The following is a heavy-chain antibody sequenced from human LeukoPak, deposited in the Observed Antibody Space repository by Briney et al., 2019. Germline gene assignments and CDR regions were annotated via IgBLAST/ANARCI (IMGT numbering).Heavy chain of an antibody. V-gene: IGHV1-18*01. Sequence: ASVKVSCKASGYTFTSYGISWVRQAPGQGLEWMGWISAYNGNTNYAQKLQGRVTMTTDTSTSTAYMELRSLRSDDTAVYYCARDHFLGYCSGGSCYSQFDYWGQGTLVTVSS. CDR3: ARDHFLGYCSGGSCYSQFDY. D-gene: IGHD2-15*01. CDR2: ISAYNGNT. J-gene: IGHJ4*02. CDR1: GYTFTSYG.